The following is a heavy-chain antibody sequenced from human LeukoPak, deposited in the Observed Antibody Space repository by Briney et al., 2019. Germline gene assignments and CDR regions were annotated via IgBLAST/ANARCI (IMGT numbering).Heavy chain of an antibody. J-gene: IGHJ4*02. V-gene: IGHV3-21*01. D-gene: IGHD3-22*01. CDR1: GFTFSAYS. CDR3: ATPGPYYYDSSGYFPY. Sequence: PGGSLRLSCAASGFTFSAYSMNWVRQAPGKGLEWVSSISSSSTYIYYADSVKGRFTISRDNAKNSLYLQMNSLRAEDTAVYYCATPGPYYYDSSGYFPYWGQGTLVTVSS. CDR2: ISSSSTYI.